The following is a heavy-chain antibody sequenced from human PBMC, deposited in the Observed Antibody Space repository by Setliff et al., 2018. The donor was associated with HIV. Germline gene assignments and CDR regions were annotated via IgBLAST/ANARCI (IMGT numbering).Heavy chain of an antibody. Sequence: GGSLRLSCAASGFTFSSYEMNWVRQAPGKGLEWVSYISTSGNRIHYADSVKGRFTISRDNAKNSLYLQMDSLRAEDTAVYYCAREDVYYYDSEGYYLLEYWGQGTPVTVSS. CDR2: ISTSGNRI. CDR3: AREDVYYYDSEGYYLLEY. V-gene: IGHV3-48*03. CDR1: GFTFSSYE. J-gene: IGHJ4*02. D-gene: IGHD3-22*01.